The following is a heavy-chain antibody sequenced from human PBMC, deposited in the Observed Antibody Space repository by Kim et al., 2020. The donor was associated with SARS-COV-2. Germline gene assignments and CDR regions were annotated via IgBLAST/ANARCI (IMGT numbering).Heavy chain of an antibody. D-gene: IGHD2-2*01. Sequence: GGSLRLSCAASGFTFSSYWMSWVRQAPGKGLEWVANIKQDGSEKYYVDSAKGRFTISRDNAENTLYLQMHSLSAEDTAVYYCARSKGCRANSCYGSPSLDLWGQGTLVTVSS. J-gene: IGHJ2*01. V-gene: IGHV3-7*03. CDR3: ARSKGCRANSCYGSPSLDL. CDR2: IKQDGSEK. CDR1: GFTFSSYW.